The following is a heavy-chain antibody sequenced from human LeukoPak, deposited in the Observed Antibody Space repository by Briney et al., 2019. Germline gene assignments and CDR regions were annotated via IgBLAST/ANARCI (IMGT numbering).Heavy chain of an antibody. V-gene: IGHV3-23*01. CDR1: GFTFSSYA. J-gene: IGHJ5*02. D-gene: IGHD4-17*01. CDR2: ISGSGGST. Sequence: QPGGSLRLSCAASGFTFSSYAMSWVRQAPGKGLEWVSAISGSGGSTYYADSVKGRFTISRDNSKNTLYLQMNSLRAEDTAVYYCANDYGDDEGIGWFDPWGQGTLVTVSS. CDR3: ANDYGDDEGIGWFDP.